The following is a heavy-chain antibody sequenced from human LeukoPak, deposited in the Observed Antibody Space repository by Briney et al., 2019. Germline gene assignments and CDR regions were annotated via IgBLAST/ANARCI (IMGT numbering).Heavy chain of an antibody. V-gene: IGHV1-69*04. CDR1: GGTFSSYA. CDR2: IIPILGIA. J-gene: IGHJ4*02. Sequence: GASVKVSCKASGGTFSSYAISWVRQAPGQGLEWMGRIIPILGIANYAQKFQGRVTITADKSTSTAYMELSSLRSEDTAVYYCASSSSTRRDGYNYNYWGQGTLVTVSS. D-gene: IGHD5-24*01. CDR3: ASSSSTRRDGYNYNY.